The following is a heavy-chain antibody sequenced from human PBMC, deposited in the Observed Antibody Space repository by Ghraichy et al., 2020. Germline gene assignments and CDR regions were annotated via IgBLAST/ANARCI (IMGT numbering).Heavy chain of an antibody. CDR3: ARHVADSSWYSYYFDY. Sequence: SETLSLTCTVSGGSISRSSYYWSWIRQPPGKGLEWIGSIYYSGSTFRNPSLKSRVTISVDTSKNQFSLRLTSVTAADTAVYYCARHVADSSWYSYYFDYLGQGTPVTFSS. CDR2: IYYSGST. D-gene: IGHD3-22*01. J-gene: IGHJ4*02. V-gene: IGHV4-39*01. CDR1: GGSISRSSYY.